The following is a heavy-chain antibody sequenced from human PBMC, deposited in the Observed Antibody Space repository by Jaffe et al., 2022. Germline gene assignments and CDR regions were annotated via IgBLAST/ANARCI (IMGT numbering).Heavy chain of an antibody. CDR3: AKDLFTPYTSRGWYAPEGPRDAFDI. Sequence: EVQLLESGGGLVQPGGSLRLSCAASGFTFSSYAMSWVRQAPGKGLEWVSAISGSGGSTYYADSVKGRFTISRDNSKNTLYLQMNSLRAEDTAVYYCAKDLFTPYTSRGWYAPEGPRDAFDIWGQGTMVTVSS. CDR2: ISGSGGST. D-gene: IGHD6-19*01. CDR1: GFTFSSYA. V-gene: IGHV3-23*01. J-gene: IGHJ3*02.